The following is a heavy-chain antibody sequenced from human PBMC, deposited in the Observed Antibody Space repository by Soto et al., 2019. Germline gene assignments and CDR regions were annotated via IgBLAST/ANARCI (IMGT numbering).Heavy chain of an antibody. Sequence: SGPTLVNPPQTLTLTCTFSGFSLSTSGVGVGWIRQPPGKALDWLALIYWDNDKRYSPSLKSRLTITKDTSKNQVVLTMTNMDPVDTATYYGAHLYSISWVLDYWGQETLITVSS. CDR1: GFSLSTSGVG. V-gene: IGHV2-5*02. J-gene: IGHJ4*02. CDR3: AHLYSISWVLDY. D-gene: IGHD6-13*01. CDR2: IYWDNDK.